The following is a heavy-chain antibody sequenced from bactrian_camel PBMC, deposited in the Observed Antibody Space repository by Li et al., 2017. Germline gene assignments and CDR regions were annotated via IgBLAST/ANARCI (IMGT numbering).Heavy chain of an antibody. CDR3: AASCQVSKGWSI. V-gene: IGHV3S53*01. Sequence: HVQLVESGGGSVQAGGSLRLSCVAFGYTFCVYDTSWYRQAPGKEREFVSGIDSDGGTRYADSVKGRFTLSRDRGENKVDLQMNSLKIEDTARYYCAASCQVSKGWSIWGQGTQVTVS. D-gene: IGHD5*01. J-gene: IGHJ4*01. CDR1: GYTFCVYD. CDR2: IDSDGGT.